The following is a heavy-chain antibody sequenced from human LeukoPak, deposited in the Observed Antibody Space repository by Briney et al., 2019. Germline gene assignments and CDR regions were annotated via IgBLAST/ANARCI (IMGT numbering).Heavy chain of an antibody. J-gene: IGHJ6*02. V-gene: IGHV1-8*01. Sequence: ASVKVSCKASGYTFTSYDINWVRQATGQELEWMGWMNPNSGNTGYAQKFQGRVTMTRNTSISTAYMELSSLRSEDTAVYYCARGPFTIFGVVIIYYYYGMDVWGQGTTVTVSS. D-gene: IGHD3-3*01. CDR2: MNPNSGNT. CDR1: GYTFTSYD. CDR3: ARGPFTIFGVVIIYYYYGMDV.